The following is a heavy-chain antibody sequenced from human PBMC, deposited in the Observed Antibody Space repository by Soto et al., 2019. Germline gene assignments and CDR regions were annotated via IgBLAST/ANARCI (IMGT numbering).Heavy chain of an antibody. CDR3: ARPRYQPGIAAAGTDL. CDR1: GYSFTSYW. Sequence: PGESLKISCKGSGYSFTSYWIGWVRQMPGKGLEWMGIIYPGDSDTRYSPSFQGQVTISADKSISTAYLQWSSLKASDTAMYYCARPRYQPGIAAAGTDLWGQGTLVTVSS. V-gene: IGHV5-51*01. D-gene: IGHD6-13*01. J-gene: IGHJ4*02. CDR2: IYPGDSDT.